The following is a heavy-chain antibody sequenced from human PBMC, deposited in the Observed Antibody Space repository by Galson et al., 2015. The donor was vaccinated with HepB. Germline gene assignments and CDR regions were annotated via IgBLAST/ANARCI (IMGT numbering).Heavy chain of an antibody. Sequence: SLKLSCAASGFTFSSYSMHWVRQAPGQGLVWVSWINADDNNTIYADSVKGRFTISRDKAKNTVYMQMDGLRAEDTAVYYCARFRDRGCDCWGQGTLVTVSS. CDR1: GFTFSSYS. CDR2: INADDNNT. D-gene: IGHD5-12*01. CDR3: ARFRDRGCDC. V-gene: IGHV3-74*01. J-gene: IGHJ4*02.